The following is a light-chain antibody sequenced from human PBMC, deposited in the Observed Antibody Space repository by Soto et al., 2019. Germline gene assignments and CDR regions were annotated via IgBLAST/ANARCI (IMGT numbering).Light chain of an antibody. CDR3: CSYAGSYTWV. CDR2: DVS. V-gene: IGLV2-11*01. J-gene: IGLJ1*01. Sequence: QSALTQPRSVSGSPGQSVTISCTGTSSDVGSYNFVSWYQQHPGEAPKLMIYDVSKRPSGVPDRFSGSKSGNTASLTISGLQAEDEADYHCCSYAGSYTWVFGTGTKLTVL. CDR1: SSDVGSYNF.